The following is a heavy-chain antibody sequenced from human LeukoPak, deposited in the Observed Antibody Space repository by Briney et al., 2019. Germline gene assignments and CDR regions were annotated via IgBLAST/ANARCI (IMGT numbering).Heavy chain of an antibody. D-gene: IGHD1-1*01. V-gene: IGHV4-30-4*01. J-gene: IGHJ6*04. CDR3: ARDRYKNYYGMDV. Sequence: PSETLSLTCTVSGGSVSSGDYYWSWIRQPPGKGLEWIGSIYYSGSTYYNPSLKSRVTISVDTSKNQFSLNLRSVTAADTAVYYCARDRYKNYYGMDVWGKGTTVTVFS. CDR1: GGSVSSGDYY. CDR2: IYYSGST.